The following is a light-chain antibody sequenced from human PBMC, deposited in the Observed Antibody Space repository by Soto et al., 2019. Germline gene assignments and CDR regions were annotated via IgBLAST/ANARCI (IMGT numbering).Light chain of an antibody. CDR1: QSISSY. CDR2: AAS. CDR3: QQSYSTPRSIT. Sequence: DIQMTQSPSSLSASVGDRVTITCRASQSISSYLNWYQQKPGKAPKLLIYAASSLQSGVPSRFSGSGSGTDFTLTISSLQPEDFATYYCQQSYSTPRSITFGQGIRLEIK. J-gene: IGKJ5*01. V-gene: IGKV1-39*01.